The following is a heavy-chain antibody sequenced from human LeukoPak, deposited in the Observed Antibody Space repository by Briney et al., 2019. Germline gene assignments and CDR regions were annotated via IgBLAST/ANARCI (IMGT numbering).Heavy chain of an antibody. J-gene: IGHJ2*01. D-gene: IGHD2-15*01. CDR1: GITFSSLW. V-gene: IGHV3-7*01. CDR2: IKQDGSEE. Sequence: GGSLRLSCAASGITFSSLWMGWFRQAPGKGLEWVADIKQDGSEEHYVASVKGRFTISRDSAKTSLYLQMNSLRAEDTAVYYCAGGQGWHFDLWGRGTLITVSS. CDR3: AGGQGWHFDL.